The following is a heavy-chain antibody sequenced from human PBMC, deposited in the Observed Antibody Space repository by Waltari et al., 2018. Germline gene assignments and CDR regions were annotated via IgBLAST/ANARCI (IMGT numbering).Heavy chain of an antibody. CDR1: GFTFRSYA. J-gene: IGHJ4*02. D-gene: IGHD2-8*01. V-gene: IGHV3-23*03. CDR2: IYSGGST. CDR3: AKDRMVDY. Sequence: EVQLLESGGGLVQPGGSLRLSCAASGFTFRSYAMSWVRQAPGKGLEWVSVIYSGGSTYYADSVKGRFTISRDNSKNTLYLQMNSLRAEDTAVYYCAKDRMVDYWGQGTLVTVSS.